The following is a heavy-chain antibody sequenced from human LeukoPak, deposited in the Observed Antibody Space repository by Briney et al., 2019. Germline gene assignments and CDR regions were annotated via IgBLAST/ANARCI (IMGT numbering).Heavy chain of an antibody. CDR1: GFIFTKYG. CDR3: ARGFRLSAIEDWFDP. D-gene: IGHD2-2*02. CDR2: ISGYNGDT. J-gene: IGHJ5*02. V-gene: IGHV1-18*01. Sequence: ASVKVSCKASGFIFTKYGISWVRQAPGQGLEWVGWISGYNGDTNYAQKLQGRVTMTTDTSTTTAYMELSGLRSDDTAVYYCARGFRLSAIEDWFDPWGQGTLVTVSS.